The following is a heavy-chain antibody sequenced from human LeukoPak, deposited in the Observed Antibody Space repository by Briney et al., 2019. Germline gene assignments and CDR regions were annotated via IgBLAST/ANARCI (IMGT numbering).Heavy chain of an antibody. CDR3: ARGEDFERYYLAY. V-gene: IGHV4-59*01. CDR1: GGSISIYY. CDR2: IYYTGTT. D-gene: IGHD3-9*01. Sequence: SSETLSLTCSVSGGSISIYYWTWIRQIPGKGLEWIGYIYYTGTTNYNPLFESRATISVDTSKNQFSLKLTSATAADTAVYFCARGEDFERYYLAYWGQGTLVTVSS. J-gene: IGHJ4*02.